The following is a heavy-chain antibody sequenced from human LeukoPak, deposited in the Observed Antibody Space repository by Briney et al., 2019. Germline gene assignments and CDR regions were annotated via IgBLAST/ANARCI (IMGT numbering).Heavy chain of an antibody. CDR1: GFTFSSYG. V-gene: IGHV3-23*01. CDR2: ISGSGGST. CDR3: ATLMGASIAAFDI. J-gene: IGHJ3*02. D-gene: IGHD1-26*01. Sequence: GGSLRLSCAASGFTFSSYGMSWVRQAPGKGLEWVSAISGSGGSTYYADSVKGRFTISRDNSKNTLYLQMNSLRAEDTAVYYCATLMGASIAAFDIWGQGTMVTVSS.